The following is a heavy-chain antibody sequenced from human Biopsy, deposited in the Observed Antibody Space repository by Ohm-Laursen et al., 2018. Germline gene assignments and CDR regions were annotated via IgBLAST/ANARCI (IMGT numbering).Heavy chain of an antibody. J-gene: IGHJ5*02. CDR2: VHHDGRA. D-gene: IGHD2-2*01. CDR3: ARFIVPSLHCSNGVCPIRWFDP. Sequence: TLSLTCAVYGGTYSGYYWSWIRQPPGKGLEWIGEVHHDGRANYNPSLKSRVAISGDMSKKQFSLKLSGVTAADTAVYYCARFIVPSLHCSNGVCPIRWFDPWGQGTLVTVFS. CDR1: GGTYSGYY. V-gene: IGHV4-34*01.